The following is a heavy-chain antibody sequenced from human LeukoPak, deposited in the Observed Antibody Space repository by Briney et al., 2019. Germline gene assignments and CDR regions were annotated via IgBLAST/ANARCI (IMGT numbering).Heavy chain of an antibody. Sequence: ASVTVSCKASRYTFTVYYMHWVRQAPGQGREWMGWINPNSGGTNYAQKFQGRVTMTRDTSISTAYMELSRLRSDDTAVYYCARDGVVGATRGDYWGQGTVVTVSS. D-gene: IGHD1-26*01. J-gene: IGHJ4*03. CDR3: ARDGVVGATRGDY. CDR2: INPNSGGT. V-gene: IGHV1-2*02. CDR1: RYTFTVYY.